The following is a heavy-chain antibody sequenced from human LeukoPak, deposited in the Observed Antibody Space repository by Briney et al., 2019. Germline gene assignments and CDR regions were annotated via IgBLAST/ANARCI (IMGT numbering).Heavy chain of an antibody. J-gene: IGHJ6*04. V-gene: IGHV7-4-1*02. CDR1: GYTFTNHS. CDR2: IDTNTGNP. Sequence: ASVKVSCKASGYTFTNHSINWVRQAPGQGLEYMGWIDTNTGNPTYAQAFTGRIVFSLDTSVSTAYLQIRSLKADDTAVYFCARRSMVQHLDVWGKGTTVIVSS. CDR3: ARRSMVQHLDV. D-gene: IGHD3-10*01.